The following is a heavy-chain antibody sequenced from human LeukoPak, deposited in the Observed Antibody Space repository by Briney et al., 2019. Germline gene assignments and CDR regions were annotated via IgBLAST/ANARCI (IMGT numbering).Heavy chain of an antibody. CDR2: IGTGGSIT. CDR3: ARILEGYHYYMDV. Sequence: GGSLRLSCAASGVTLSDYYMSWIRQAPGKRLQWVSYIGTGGSITYYADSVKGRFTISRDNAKNSLYLQMNSLRVEDTAVYYCARILEGYHYYMDVWGKGTTVTVSS. V-gene: IGHV3-11*04. J-gene: IGHJ6*03. CDR1: GVTLSDYY.